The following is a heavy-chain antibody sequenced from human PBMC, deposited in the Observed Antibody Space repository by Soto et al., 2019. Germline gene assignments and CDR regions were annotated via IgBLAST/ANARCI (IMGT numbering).Heavy chain of an antibody. V-gene: IGHV3-11*05. CDR3: ARELDCMDV. J-gene: IGHJ6*02. CDR1: GITFSDYY. Sequence: QVQLVESGGGLVKPGGSLRLSCAASGITFSDYYMSWIRKAPGKGLEWVSYISSSGHYTEHADSVRCRFTTSRDHARNSLYLQMNSLRVEDTAVDYCARELDCMDVCGQGTTVTGSS. CDR2: ISSSGHYT.